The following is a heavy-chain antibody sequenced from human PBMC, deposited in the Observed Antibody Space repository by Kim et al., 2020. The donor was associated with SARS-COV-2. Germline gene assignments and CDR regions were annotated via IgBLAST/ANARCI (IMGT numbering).Heavy chain of an antibody. CDR3: AKEEFDCS. J-gene: IGHJ4*02. V-gene: IGHV3-23*01. CDR2: GAGT. Sequence: GAGTHNADSVKGRFDSSRDNFKNTLYLQMNSLRAEDTAVYYCAKEEFDCSWGQGTLVTVSS. D-gene: IGHD2-15*01.